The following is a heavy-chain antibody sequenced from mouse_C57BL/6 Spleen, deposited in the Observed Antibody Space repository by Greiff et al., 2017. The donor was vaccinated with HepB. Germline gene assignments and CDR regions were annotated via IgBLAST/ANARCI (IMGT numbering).Heavy chain of an antibody. CDR1: GFNIKDDY. CDR3: TNYDSYYFDY. CDR2: IDPENGDT. Sequence: EVQLQQSGAELVRPGASVKLSCTASGFNIKDDYMHWVKQRPEQGLEWIGWIDPENGDTEYASKFQGKATITADTSSNTAYLQLSSLTYEDTAVYYCTNYDSYYFDYWGQGTTLTVSS. D-gene: IGHD2-4*01. J-gene: IGHJ2*01. V-gene: IGHV14-4*01.